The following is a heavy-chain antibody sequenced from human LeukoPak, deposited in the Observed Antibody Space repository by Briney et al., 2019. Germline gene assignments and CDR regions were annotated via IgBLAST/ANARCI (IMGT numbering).Heavy chain of an antibody. D-gene: IGHD4-11*01. Sequence: GASVKVSCKPCGYNFPYYIHWVRQAPGQGLEWMGWIDPNSGATISAHTFQGRLSMTKDTSFTTVYMELNTLKSDDTAVYYCARDNYRRLDYWGQGSLVTVSS. CDR3: ARDNYRRLDY. V-gene: IGHV1-2*02. J-gene: IGHJ4*02. CDR1: GYNFPYY. CDR2: IDPNSGAT.